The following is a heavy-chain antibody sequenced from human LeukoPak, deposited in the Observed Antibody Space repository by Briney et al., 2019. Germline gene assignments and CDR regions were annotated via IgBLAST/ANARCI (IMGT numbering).Heavy chain of an antibody. Sequence: GGSLRLSCAASGFSFSSFWMTWVRQAPGKGLEWVANINQDGSDRYYVDSVTGRFTISRDNAKNSLYLRMNSLRAEDTAVYFCARDGGSSDYDLFDYWGQGTLVTVSP. J-gene: IGHJ4*02. CDR3: ARDGGSSDYDLFDY. CDR1: GFSFSSFW. D-gene: IGHD5-12*01. CDR2: INQDGSDR. V-gene: IGHV3-7*05.